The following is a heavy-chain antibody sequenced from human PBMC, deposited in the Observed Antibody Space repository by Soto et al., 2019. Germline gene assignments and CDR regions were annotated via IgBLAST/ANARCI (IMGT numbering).Heavy chain of an antibody. Sequence: QVQLVQSGAEVKKSGSSVKVSCKTSGGPFNNHAINWVRQAPGQGLEWVGLVIPTLATADYAQKFQGRVTMTADEVTNTAYMELSSLRSDDTGVYYCASDYGEIDAFDIWGQGTLVTVSS. J-gene: IGHJ3*02. V-gene: IGHV1-69*01. CDR1: GGPFNNHA. D-gene: IGHD4-17*01. CDR3: ASDYGEIDAFDI. CDR2: VIPTLATA.